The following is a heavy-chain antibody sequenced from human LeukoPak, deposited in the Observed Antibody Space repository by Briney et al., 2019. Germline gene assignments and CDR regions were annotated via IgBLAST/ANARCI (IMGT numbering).Heavy chain of an antibody. CDR1: GESFSGYY. CDR2: INHSGST. D-gene: IGHD5-18*01. CDR3: ARVSTAITDS. Sequence: SETLSLTCAVYGESFSGYYWSWIRQPPRKGLEWIGEINHSGSTNYNPSLKSRITISVDTSKNQFSLKLSSVTAADTAVYYCARVSTAITDSWGQGTLVTVSS. J-gene: IGHJ4*02. V-gene: IGHV4-34*01.